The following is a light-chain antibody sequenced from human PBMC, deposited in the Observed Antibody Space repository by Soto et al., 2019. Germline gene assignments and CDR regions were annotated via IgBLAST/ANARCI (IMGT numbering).Light chain of an antibody. CDR1: QSIHTN. V-gene: IGKV3-15*01. CDR2: GAS. Sequence: EIVMTQSPATLSASPGETATLSCRASQSIHTNLAWYQQKPGQTPRLLIYGASTRASGLPARFSGSGSVTECTLTISGLQSEDFAVYYCQQFDNWPLTFGQGTRLEIK. CDR3: QQFDNWPLT. J-gene: IGKJ5*01.